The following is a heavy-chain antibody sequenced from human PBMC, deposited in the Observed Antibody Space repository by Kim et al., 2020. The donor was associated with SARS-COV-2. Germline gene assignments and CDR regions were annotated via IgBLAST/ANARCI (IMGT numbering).Heavy chain of an antibody. Sequence: LSLTCAASGFTFSSYGMHWVRQAPGKGLEWVAVISYDGSNKYYADSVKGRFTISRDNSKNTLYLQMNSLRAEDTAVYYCAKDRVVAATQEFDYWGQGTLVTVSS. V-gene: IGHV3-30*18. CDR2: ISYDGSNK. J-gene: IGHJ4*02. CDR1: GFTFSSYG. CDR3: AKDRVVAATQEFDY. D-gene: IGHD2-15*01.